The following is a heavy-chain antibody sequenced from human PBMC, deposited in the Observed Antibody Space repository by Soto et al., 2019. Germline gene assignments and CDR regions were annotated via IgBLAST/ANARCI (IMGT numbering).Heavy chain of an antibody. D-gene: IGHD5-18*01. CDR3: ARTGYSYGSPYYYYYGMDV. V-gene: IGHV1-8*02. CDR2: MNPNSGNT. J-gene: IGHJ6*02. CDR1: GYIFTSYY. Sequence: ASVKVSCKASGYIFTSYYLHWVRQATGQGLEWMGWMNPNSGNTGYAQKFQGRVTMTRNTSISTAYMELSSLRSEDTAVYYCARTGYSYGSPYYYYYGMDVWGQGTTVTV.